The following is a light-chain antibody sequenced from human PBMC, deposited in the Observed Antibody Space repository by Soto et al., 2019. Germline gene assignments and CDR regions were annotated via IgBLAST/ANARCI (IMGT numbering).Light chain of an antibody. V-gene: IGKV3-20*01. CDR1: QSVNSRY. CDR2: AAS. J-gene: IGKJ2*01. Sequence: EIVLTQSPGALSLSPGDRATLSCRTSQSVNSRYLAWYQQRPGQXHRLLIYAASSRATGIPDRFSGSGSGTDVTITIVRLEPEDSGMFYCHKYGSSPHTFGQGTKVDIK. CDR3: HKYGSSPHT.